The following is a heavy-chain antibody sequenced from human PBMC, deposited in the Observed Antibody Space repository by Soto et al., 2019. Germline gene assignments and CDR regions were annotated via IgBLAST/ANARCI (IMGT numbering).Heavy chain of an antibody. CDR3: AKDPGGGGSGKNLPFDY. D-gene: IGHD3-10*01. Sequence: GGSLRLSCAASGFTFSSYAMSWVRQAPGKGLEWVSAISGSGGSTYYADSVKGRFTISRDNSKNTLYLQMNSLRAEDTAVYYCAKDPGGGGSGKNLPFDYWGQGTLVTVSS. CDR1: GFTFSSYA. J-gene: IGHJ4*02. V-gene: IGHV3-23*01. CDR2: ISGSGGST.